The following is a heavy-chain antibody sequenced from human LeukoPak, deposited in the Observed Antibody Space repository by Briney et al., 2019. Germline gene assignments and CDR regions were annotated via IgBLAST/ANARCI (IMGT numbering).Heavy chain of an antibody. D-gene: IGHD2/OR15-2a*01. Sequence: SETLSLTCAVYGGSLSGYYWSWIRQPPGKGLEWIGEINHSGSTNYNPSLKSRVTISVDTSKNQFSLKLSSVTAADTAVYYCARGVLRVGFDYWGQGTLVTVSS. CDR1: GGSLSGYY. CDR3: ARGVLRVGFDY. CDR2: INHSGST. V-gene: IGHV4-34*01. J-gene: IGHJ4*02.